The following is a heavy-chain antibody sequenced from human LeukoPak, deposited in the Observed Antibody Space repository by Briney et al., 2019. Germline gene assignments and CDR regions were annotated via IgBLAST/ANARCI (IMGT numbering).Heavy chain of an antibody. CDR2: ISPSGGST. Sequence: ASVKVSCKASGYTFTSYYMHWVRQAPGQGLEWLGIISPSGGSTSYAQKFQGRVTMTRDTSTSTVYMELSSLRAEDTAVYYCARDGGSSGAYYWGQGTLVTVSS. CDR3: ARDGGSSGAYY. CDR1: GYTFTSYY. V-gene: IGHV1-46*01. J-gene: IGHJ4*02. D-gene: IGHD2-15*01.